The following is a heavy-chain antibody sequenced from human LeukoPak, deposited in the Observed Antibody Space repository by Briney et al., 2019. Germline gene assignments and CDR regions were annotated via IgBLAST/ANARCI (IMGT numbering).Heavy chain of an antibody. CDR1: GGTFSSYA. CDR2: IIPIFGTA. V-gene: IGHV1-69*05. Sequence: GASVKASCKASGGTFSSYAIGWVRQAPGQGLEWMGGIIPIFGTANYAQKFQGRVTITTDESTSTAYMELSSLRSEDTAVYYCASPSGSYTTGDAFDIWGQGTMVTVSS. D-gene: IGHD1-26*01. CDR3: ASPSGSYTTGDAFDI. J-gene: IGHJ3*02.